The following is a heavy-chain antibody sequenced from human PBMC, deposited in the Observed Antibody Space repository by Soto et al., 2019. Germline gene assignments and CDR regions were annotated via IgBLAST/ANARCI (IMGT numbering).Heavy chain of an antibody. CDR1: GDSIKSGNHY. CDR2: IYYSGTT. Sequence: SETLSLTCTVSGDSIKSGNHYWSWIRQPPGKGLEWIGYIYYSGTTYYNPSLKSRVTISVDTSKNQFSLKLSSVSAADTALYYCARCSLVVVPAPGFDPWGRGTLVTVSS. V-gene: IGHV4-30-4*01. D-gene: IGHD2-2*01. J-gene: IGHJ5*02. CDR3: ARCSLVVVPAPGFDP.